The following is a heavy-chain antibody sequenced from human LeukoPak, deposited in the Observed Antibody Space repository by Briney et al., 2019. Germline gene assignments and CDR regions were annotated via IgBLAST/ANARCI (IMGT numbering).Heavy chain of an antibody. D-gene: IGHD4/OR15-4a*01. Sequence: GGSLRLSCAASGFTFSSYSMNWVRQAPGKGLEWVSYITSSGTTKYYADSVKGRYTISRDNAKSSVYLQMNSLRAEDTAVYYCARGVPIPYYYMDVWGKGTTVTISS. V-gene: IGHV3-48*04. CDR1: GFTFSSYS. J-gene: IGHJ6*03. CDR3: ARGVPIPYYYMDV. CDR2: ITSSGTTK.